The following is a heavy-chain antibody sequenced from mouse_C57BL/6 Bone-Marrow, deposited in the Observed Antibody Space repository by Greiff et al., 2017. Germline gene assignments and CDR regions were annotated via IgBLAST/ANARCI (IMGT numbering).Heavy chain of an antibody. CDR1: GFTFSSYA. Sequence: EVQLVESGGGLVKPGGSLKLSCAASGFTFSSYAMSWVRQTPEKGLEWVATISDGGSYTYYPDNVKGRFTISRDNAKNNLYLQMSHLKSEDTAMYYCAREPLGWYFDVWGTGTTVTVSS. CDR2: ISDGGSYT. V-gene: IGHV5-4*01. J-gene: IGHJ1*03. CDR3: AREPLGWYFDV.